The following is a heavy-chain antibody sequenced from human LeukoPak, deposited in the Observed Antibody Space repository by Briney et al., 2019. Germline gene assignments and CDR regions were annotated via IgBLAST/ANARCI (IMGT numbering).Heavy chain of an antibody. Sequence: GGSLRLSCAASGFTFSSYSMNWVRQAPGKGLEWVSYISSSSSTIYYADSVKGRFTISRDNAKNSLYLQMNSLRAEDTAVYYCARDRSDYDDSSLYYYYMDVWGKGTTVTVSS. CDR2: ISSSSSTI. CDR3: ARDRSDYDDSSLYYYYMDV. CDR1: GFTFSSYS. D-gene: IGHD3-22*01. J-gene: IGHJ6*03. V-gene: IGHV3-48*04.